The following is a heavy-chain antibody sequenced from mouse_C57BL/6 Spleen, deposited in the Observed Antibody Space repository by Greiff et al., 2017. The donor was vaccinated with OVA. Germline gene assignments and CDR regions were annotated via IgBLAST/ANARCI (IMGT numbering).Heavy chain of an antibody. J-gene: IGHJ3*01. CDR3: ARRGYSNYRFAY. V-gene: IGHV1-22*01. CDR2: INPNNGGT. Sequence: VQLQQSGPELVKPGASVKMSCKASGYTFTDYNMHWVKQSHGKSLEWIGYINPNNGGTSYNQKFKGKATLTVNKSSSTAYMELRSLTSEDSAVYYCARRGYSNYRFAYWGQGTLVTVSA. D-gene: IGHD2-5*01. CDR1: GYTFTDYN.